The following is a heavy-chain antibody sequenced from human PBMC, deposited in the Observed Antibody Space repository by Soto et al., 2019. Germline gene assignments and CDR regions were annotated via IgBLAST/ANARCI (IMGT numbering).Heavy chain of an antibody. CDR3: ASGGNIAVVTASFDN. J-gene: IGHJ4*02. CDR2: IHPSGGGT. Sequence: QVQLVQSGAEVRKPGASVKVSCKPSGYTFNTYYLHWLRQAPEQALEWMGVIHPSGGGTTYAQKFLGRVTVIRDTSTTTVFMELSSLRSDDTAVYYCASGGNIAVVTASFDNWGQGTLVTVSS. CDR1: GYTFNTYY. D-gene: IGHD2-21*02. V-gene: IGHV1-46*02.